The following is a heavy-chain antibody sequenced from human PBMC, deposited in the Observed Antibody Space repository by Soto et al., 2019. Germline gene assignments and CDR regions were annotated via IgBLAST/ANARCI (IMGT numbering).Heavy chain of an antibody. V-gene: IGHV1-3*01. J-gene: IGHJ4*02. CDR2: IIAGNGNT. D-gene: IGHD1-26*01. CDR1: GYTFTDFY. Sequence: ASGQVCCKASGYTFTDFYMHWERQPTRQGLEWMGCIIAGNGNTQYSHKFQGRVTITMDTSASTASTDLRNLRSEDTAIYYCARGSGSNFPYFDHSSQGTLVTV. CDR3: ARGSGSNFPYFDH.